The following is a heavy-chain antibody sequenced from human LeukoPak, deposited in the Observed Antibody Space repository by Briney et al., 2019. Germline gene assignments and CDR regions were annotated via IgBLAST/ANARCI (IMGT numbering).Heavy chain of an antibody. CDR1: GGSITNYY. D-gene: IGHD4-11*01. CDR2: IHYSGST. J-gene: IGHJ6*03. CDR3: ARASVTYYYYYYMDV. V-gene: IGHV4-59*01. Sequence: ASETLSLTCTVSGGSITNYYWTWIRQPPGKGLEWIGYIHYSGSTNYNPSLKSRVTISVDTSKNQFSLKLSSVTAADTAVYYCARASVTYYYYYYMDVWGKGTTVTVSS.